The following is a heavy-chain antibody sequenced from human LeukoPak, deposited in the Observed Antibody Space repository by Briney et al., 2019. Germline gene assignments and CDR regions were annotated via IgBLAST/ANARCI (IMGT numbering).Heavy chain of an antibody. CDR1: GFTFSSYA. Sequence: GGSLRLSCAASGFTFSSYAMSWVRQAPGKGLEWVSAISGSGGSTYYADSVKGRFTFSRDNSKNTLYLQMNSLRAEDTAVYYCAKDRRVEMATIQTYWGQGTLVTVSS. J-gene: IGHJ4*02. V-gene: IGHV3-23*01. CDR3: AKDRRVEMATIQTY. CDR2: ISGSGGST. D-gene: IGHD5-24*01.